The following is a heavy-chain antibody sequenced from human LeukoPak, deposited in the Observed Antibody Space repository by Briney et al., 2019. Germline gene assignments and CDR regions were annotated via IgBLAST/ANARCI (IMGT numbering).Heavy chain of an antibody. CDR2: IGIAGDT. Sequence: GGSLRLSCAASGFTFSSYDVHWVRQAPGRGLEWVSAIGIAGDTYYPDSVKGRFTISRENAKNSMYLQMNSLKDGDTAVYYCIRGGIQVSGIDAFDIWGQGTMVTVSS. D-gene: IGHD5/OR15-5a*01. CDR1: GFTFSSYD. V-gene: IGHV3-13*01. CDR3: IRGGIQVSGIDAFDI. J-gene: IGHJ3*02.